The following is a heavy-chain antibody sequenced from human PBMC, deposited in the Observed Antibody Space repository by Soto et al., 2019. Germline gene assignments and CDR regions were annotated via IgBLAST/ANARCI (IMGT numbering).Heavy chain of an antibody. J-gene: IGHJ6*02. CDR3: ARGHSTDCSNGVCSFFYNHEMDV. CDR1: GYTFTGYY. V-gene: IGHV1-2*04. Sequence: GASVKVSCKASGYTFTGYYMHWVRQAPGQGLEWMGWINPNSGGTSTAQKFQGWVTMTRDRSISTVYMELTRLRSDDTAVYFCARGHSTDCSNGVCSFFYNHEMDVWGQGTTVTVSS. CDR2: INPNSGGT. D-gene: IGHD2-8*01.